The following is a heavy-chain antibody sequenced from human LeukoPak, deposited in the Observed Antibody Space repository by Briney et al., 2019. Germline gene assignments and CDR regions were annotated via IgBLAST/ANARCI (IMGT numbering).Heavy chain of an antibody. CDR1: GFTFSSYG. J-gene: IGHJ4*02. CDR2: IWCDGSNK. Sequence: GGSLRLSCAASGFTFSSYGMHWVRQAPGKGLEWVAVIWCDGSNKYYADSVKGRFTISRDNSKNTLYLQMNSLRAEDTAVYYCARDHHDYVWGSYLTYYFDYWGQGTLVTVSS. V-gene: IGHV3-33*01. CDR3: ARDHHDYVWGSYLTYYFDY. D-gene: IGHD3-16*02.